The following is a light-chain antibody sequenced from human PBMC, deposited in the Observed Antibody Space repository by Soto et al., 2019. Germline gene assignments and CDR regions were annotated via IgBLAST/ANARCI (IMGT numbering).Light chain of an antibody. CDR2: GAS. Sequence: EIVLTQSPGTLYLSPGERATLSCRASQSVSSSYFAWYQQKPGQAPRLLIYGASSRATGIPDRFSGSGSGTDFTLTISRLEPEDFAMFYCQQYGISPPFTFGPRTKVDIK. CDR3: QQYGISPPFT. V-gene: IGKV3-20*01. J-gene: IGKJ3*01. CDR1: QSVSSSY.